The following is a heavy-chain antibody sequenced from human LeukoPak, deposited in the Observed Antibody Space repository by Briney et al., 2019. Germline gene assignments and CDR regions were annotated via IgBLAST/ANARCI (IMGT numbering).Heavy chain of an antibody. CDR3: AKERDSSGWPSDASDV. Sequence: GSLRLSCAASGFTFSNYAMSWVRQAPGKGLEWVSTISGSGINTYYPDSVKGRFTISRDNSKNKLYLQMNSLRAEDTAVYYCAKERDSSGWPSDASDVWGQGTMVTVSS. D-gene: IGHD6-19*01. CDR2: ISGSGINT. J-gene: IGHJ3*01. CDR1: GFTFSNYA. V-gene: IGHV3-23*01.